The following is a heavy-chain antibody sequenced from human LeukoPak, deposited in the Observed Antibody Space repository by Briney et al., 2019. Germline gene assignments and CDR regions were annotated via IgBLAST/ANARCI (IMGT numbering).Heavy chain of an antibody. CDR3: ARARSGSGSIDYYYYMDV. V-gene: IGHV3-11*01. J-gene: IGHJ6*03. D-gene: IGHD3-10*01. CDR2: IRSSGSEA. Sequence: GGSLRLSCAASGFTFSKYYMTWIRQAPGKGLEWVSHIRSSGSEAYYADSVRGRFTISRDNAKDSLYLQMNSLRAEDTAVYYCARARSGSGSIDYYYYMDVWGKGTTVTVSS. CDR1: GFTFSKYY.